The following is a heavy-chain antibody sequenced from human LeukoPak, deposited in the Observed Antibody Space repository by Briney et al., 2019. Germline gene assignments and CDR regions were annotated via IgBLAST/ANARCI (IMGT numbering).Heavy chain of an antibody. V-gene: IGHV3-33*01. CDR1: GFIFSNYG. D-gene: IGHD1-7*01. J-gene: IGHJ4*02. CDR2: IWHDGSNK. CDR3: ARDGQTGTTVY. Sequence: PGRSLRLSCAASGFIFSNYGMHWVRQAPGKGLEWVAIIWHDGSNKYYADSVKGRFTISRDNSKNTLYLQMNSLRVEDTAVYYCARDGQTGTTVYWGQGTLVTVSS.